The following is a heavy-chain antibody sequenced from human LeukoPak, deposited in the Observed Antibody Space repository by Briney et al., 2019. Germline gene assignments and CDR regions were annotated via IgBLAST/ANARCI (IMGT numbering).Heavy chain of an antibody. CDR1: GGSISSYY. CDR2: IYYSGST. CDR3: ARDRSYHKYYYYGMDV. Sequence: PSETLSLTCTVSGGSISSYYWSWIRQPPGKGLEWIGYIYYSGSTNYNPSLKSRVTISVDTSKNQFSLKLSSVTAADTAVYYCARDRSYHKYYYYGMDVWGQGTTVTVSS. V-gene: IGHV4-59*01. J-gene: IGHJ6*02. D-gene: IGHD1-26*01.